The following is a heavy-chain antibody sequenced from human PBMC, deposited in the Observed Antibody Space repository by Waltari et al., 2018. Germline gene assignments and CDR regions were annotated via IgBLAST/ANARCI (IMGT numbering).Heavy chain of an antibody. CDR1: GYTFTGYY. V-gene: IGHV1-2*06. Sequence: QVQLVQSGAEVKKPGASVKVSCKASGYTFTGYYIYRVRQAPGQGPEWMGRINPNSGGTNYAQKFQGRITLTRDTSISTAYMELSSLTSDDTAMYYCARVNGGGYFFGGTYYDESNWFDPWGQGTLVTVSS. D-gene: IGHD2-15*01. J-gene: IGHJ5*02. CDR3: ARVNGGGYFFGGTYYDESNWFDP. CDR2: INPNSGGT.